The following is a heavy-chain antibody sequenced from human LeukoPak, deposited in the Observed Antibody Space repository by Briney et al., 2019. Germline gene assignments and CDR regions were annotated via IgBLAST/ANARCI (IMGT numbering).Heavy chain of an antibody. CDR1: GGSISSSSYY. V-gene: IGHV4-39*01. CDR3: AILILSADYFDY. Sequence: SETLSLTCTVSGGSISSSSYYWGWIRQPPGKGLERIGSIYYSGSTYYNPSLKSRVTISVDTSKNQFSLKLSSVTAADTAVYYCAILILSADYFDYWGQGTLVTVSS. J-gene: IGHJ4*02. CDR2: IYYSGST. D-gene: IGHD2/OR15-2a*01.